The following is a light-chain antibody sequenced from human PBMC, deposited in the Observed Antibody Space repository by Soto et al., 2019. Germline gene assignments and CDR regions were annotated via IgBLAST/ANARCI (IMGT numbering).Light chain of an antibody. Sequence: QFPAFLSASVGDIVTITCRASQGISTDLNWYQQKPGKAPKLLIYTTSSLQSGVPSRFSGSRSGPDFTLTISSLQPEDFATYYCQQSYSSPPTFGQGTKVAIK. CDR3: QQSYSSPPT. CDR2: TTS. V-gene: IGKV1-39*01. J-gene: IGKJ1*01. CDR1: QGISTD.